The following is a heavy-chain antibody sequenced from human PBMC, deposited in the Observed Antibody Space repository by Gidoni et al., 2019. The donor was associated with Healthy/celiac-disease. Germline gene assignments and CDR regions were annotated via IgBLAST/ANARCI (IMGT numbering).Heavy chain of an antibody. CDR3: AHRLKRVGEELIYYYGMDV. Sequence: PGKALEWLALIYWDDDKRYSPSLKSRLTITKDTSKNQVVLTMTNMDPVDTATYYCAHRLKRVGEELIYYYGMDVWGQGTTVTVSS. V-gene: IGHV2-5*02. D-gene: IGHD3-10*01. J-gene: IGHJ6*02. CDR2: IYWDDDK.